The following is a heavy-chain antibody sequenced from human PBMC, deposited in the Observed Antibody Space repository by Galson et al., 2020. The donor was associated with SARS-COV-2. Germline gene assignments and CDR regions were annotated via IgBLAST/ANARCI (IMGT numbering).Heavy chain of an antibody. CDR2: ICSSSSYI. V-gene: IGHV3-21*01. J-gene: IGHJ3*02. Sequence: NTGGSPRLSCAASGFTISSYRLHWVRQAPGKGLARVSSICSSSSYIYYADSVKGRFTISRDNAKNSLYLQMNSLRAEDTAVYYCAREPPSSLTIFGVVTLPGAFDIWGQGTMVTVSS. CDR1: GFTISSYR. CDR3: AREPPSSLTIFGVVTLPGAFDI. D-gene: IGHD3-3*01.